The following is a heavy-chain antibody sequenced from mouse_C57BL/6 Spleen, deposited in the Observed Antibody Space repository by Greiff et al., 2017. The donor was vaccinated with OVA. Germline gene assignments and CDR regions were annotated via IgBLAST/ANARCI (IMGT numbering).Heavy chain of an antibody. V-gene: IGHV1-64*01. CDR1: GYTFTSYW. CDR2: IHPNSGST. Sequence: QVQLQQSGAELVKPGASVKLSCKASGYTFTSYWMHWVKQRPGQGLEWIGMIHPNSGSTNYNEKFKSKATLTVDKSSSTAYMQLSSLTSEDSAVYYCAREGDGNPAGFAYWGQGTLVTVSA. D-gene: IGHD2-1*01. CDR3: AREGDGNPAGFAY. J-gene: IGHJ3*01.